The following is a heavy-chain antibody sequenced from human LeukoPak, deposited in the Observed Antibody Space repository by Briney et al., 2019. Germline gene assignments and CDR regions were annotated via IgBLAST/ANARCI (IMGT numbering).Heavy chain of an antibody. CDR3: ARADYDSSVGY. V-gene: IGHV4-61*05. J-gene: IGHJ4*02. Sequence: SETLSLTCAVSGYSISSNNYWGWIRQPPGKGLEWIGYIYYSGSTNYNPSLKSRVSISVDTSKNQFSLKLRSVTAADTAVYYCARADYDSSVGYWGQGTLVTVSS. CDR2: IYYSGST. D-gene: IGHD3-22*01. CDR1: GYSISSNNY.